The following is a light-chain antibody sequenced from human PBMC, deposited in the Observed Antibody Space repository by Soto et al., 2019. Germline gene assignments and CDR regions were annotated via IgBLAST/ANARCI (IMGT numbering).Light chain of an antibody. J-gene: IGKJ3*01. CDR2: GAS. CDR1: QSVSSDD. V-gene: IGKV3-20*01. CDR3: QQYGSAPIT. Sequence: EIVLTQSPGTLSLSRGDRATLSCRASQSVSSDDLAWYQQKPGQAPRLLIFGASIRATGISDRFGGSGSGTDFTLTISRLAPEDFAVYYCQQYGSAPITFGPGTKVHIK.